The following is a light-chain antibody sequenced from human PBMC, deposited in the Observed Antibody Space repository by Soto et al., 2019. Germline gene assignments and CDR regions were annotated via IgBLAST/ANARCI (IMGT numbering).Light chain of an antibody. CDR2: KND. CDR1: SGSVASDH. CDR3: QSYDSNSVV. Sequence: NFMLTQSHSVSESPGKTVTISCTRSSGSVASDHVQWYQQRPGSAPTTVIYKNDQRPSGVPDRFSGSIDSPSNSASLTISGLKTEDEADYYCQSYDSNSVVFGGGTKVTVL. V-gene: IGLV6-57*04. J-gene: IGLJ2*01.